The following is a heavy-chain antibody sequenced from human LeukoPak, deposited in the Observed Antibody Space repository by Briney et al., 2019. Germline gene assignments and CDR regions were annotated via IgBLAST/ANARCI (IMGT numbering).Heavy chain of an antibody. J-gene: IGHJ4*02. CDR3: ASIVYYYDSSGYNFDY. V-gene: IGHV3-66*01. CDR2: IYSGGST. CDR1: GFTVSSNY. D-gene: IGHD3-22*01. Sequence: GGSLRLSCAASGFTVSSNYMSWVRQAPGKGLEWASVIYSGGSTYYADSVKGRFTISRDNSKNTLYLQMNSLRAEDTAVYYCASIVYYYDSSGYNFDYWGQGTLVTVSS.